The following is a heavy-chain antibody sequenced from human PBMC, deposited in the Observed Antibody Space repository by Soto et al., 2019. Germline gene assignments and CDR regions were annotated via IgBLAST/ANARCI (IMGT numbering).Heavy chain of an antibody. Sequence: EVQLVESGGSLVQPGGSLRLSCGASGFTFSSYWMHWVRQAPGKGLVWVSRISSDGSSRTYADSVKGRFTISRDNAKNTLYLQMNSLRAEDTALYYCAGAYCSGSNCAQFDYWGQGILVTVSS. CDR2: ISSDGSSR. J-gene: IGHJ4*02. CDR3: AGAYCSGSNCAQFDY. V-gene: IGHV3-74*01. CDR1: GFTFSSYW. D-gene: IGHD2-15*01.